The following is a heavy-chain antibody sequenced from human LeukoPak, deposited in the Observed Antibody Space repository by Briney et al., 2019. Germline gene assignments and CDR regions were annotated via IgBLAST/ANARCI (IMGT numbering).Heavy chain of an antibody. J-gene: IGHJ4*02. CDR3: ATRPEFDY. CDR2: VSDSGSTT. CDR1: GFTFSSYT. Sequence: GGSLRLSCAASGFTFSSYTMSWVRQAPGKGLEWVSSVSDSGSTTYYADSVKGRFTISRDNSKNMLYLRMNSLRAEDTAVYYCATRPEFDYWGQGTLVTVST. V-gene: IGHV3-23*01.